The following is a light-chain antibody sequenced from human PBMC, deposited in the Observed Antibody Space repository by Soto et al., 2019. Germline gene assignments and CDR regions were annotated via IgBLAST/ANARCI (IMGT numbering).Light chain of an antibody. CDR1: QNIRSNY. V-gene: IGKV3-20*01. CDR2: GSS. Sequence: EIVLTQSPGTLSLSPGERATLSCRASQNIRSNYVAWYQQKPGQAPRLLIFGSSNTATGIPDRFTASGSGTGLTLTISRLEPEDFATYFCQQYGYEPLTFGGGTKVEV. J-gene: IGKJ4*01. CDR3: QQYGYEPLT.